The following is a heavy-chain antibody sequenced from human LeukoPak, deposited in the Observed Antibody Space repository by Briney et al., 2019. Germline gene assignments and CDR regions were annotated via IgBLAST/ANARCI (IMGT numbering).Heavy chain of an antibody. Sequence: GGSLRLSCAAFGFPLSSYAMSWVRQAPGKGLEWVSATSSSDAGTYHADSVRGRFTISRDNSKNTLFLQMNSLRAEDTAVYYCARGNFDWLLSPNYWGQGTLVTVSS. CDR2: TSSSDAGT. D-gene: IGHD3-9*01. CDR1: GFPLSSYA. V-gene: IGHV3-23*01. J-gene: IGHJ4*02. CDR3: ARGNFDWLLSPNY.